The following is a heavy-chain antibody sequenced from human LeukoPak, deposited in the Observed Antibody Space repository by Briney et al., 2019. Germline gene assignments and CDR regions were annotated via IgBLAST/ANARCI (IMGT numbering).Heavy chain of an antibody. CDR3: ARHDYDILTGYFFDY. CDR2: IYYSGST. Sequence: SETLSLTCTVSGGSISSSSYYWGWIRQPPGTGLEWIGSIYYSGSTYYNPSLKSRVTISVDTSKNQFSLKLSSVTAADTAVYYCARHDYDILTGYFFDYWGQGTLVTVSS. D-gene: IGHD3-9*01. J-gene: IGHJ4*02. CDR1: GGSISSSSYY. V-gene: IGHV4-39*01.